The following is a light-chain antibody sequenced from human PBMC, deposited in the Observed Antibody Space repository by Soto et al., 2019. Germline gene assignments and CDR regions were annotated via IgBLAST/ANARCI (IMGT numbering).Light chain of an antibody. V-gene: IGKV3-20*01. CDR3: QQYGSSLYT. J-gene: IGKJ2*01. Sequence: EIVLTQSPGTLSLSPGERATLSCRASQSVNSIYLTWYQQKPGQAPRLLIYCASSRATDIPDRFSGSGSGAAFTLTFSRLEPEDFAVYYCQQYGSSLYTFGQGTKLEIK. CDR2: CAS. CDR1: QSVNSIY.